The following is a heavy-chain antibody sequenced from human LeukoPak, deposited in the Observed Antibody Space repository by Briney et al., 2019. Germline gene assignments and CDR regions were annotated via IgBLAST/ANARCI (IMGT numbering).Heavy chain of an antibody. Sequence: SETLSLTCTVSGGSISSGGYYWSWIRQHPGKGLEWIGYIYYSGSTYYNPSLKSRVTISVDTSKNQFSLKLSSVTAADTAVYYCARGGGSRVPVGYWGQGTLVTVSS. CDR2: IYYSGST. D-gene: IGHD3-16*01. CDR3: ARGGGSRVPVGY. V-gene: IGHV4-31*03. J-gene: IGHJ4*02. CDR1: GGSISSGGYY.